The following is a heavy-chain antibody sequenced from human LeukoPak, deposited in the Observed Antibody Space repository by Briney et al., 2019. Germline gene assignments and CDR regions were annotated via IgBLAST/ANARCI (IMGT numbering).Heavy chain of an antibody. J-gene: IGHJ4*02. CDR1: GGSFSGYY. Sequence: PSETLSLTCAVYGGSFSGYYWSWIRQPPGKGLEWIGEINHSGSTNYNPSLKSRVTISVDTSKNQFSLKLSSVTAADPAVYYCARTTTHLWVLSTSVWGQGTLLTVSS. CDR3: ARTTTHLWVLSTSV. D-gene: IGHD2-2*03. V-gene: IGHV4-34*01. CDR2: INHSGST.